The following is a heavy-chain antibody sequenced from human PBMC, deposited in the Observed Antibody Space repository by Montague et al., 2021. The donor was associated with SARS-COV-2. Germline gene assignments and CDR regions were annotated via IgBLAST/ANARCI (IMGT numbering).Heavy chain of an antibody. CDR3: ARHDRDYDIVTGLSREVFDI. D-gene: IGHD3-9*01. V-gene: IGHV4-39*01. CDR2: IYYTGNT. Sequence: SETLSLTCTVSGYSVSSSSYYWGWIRQPPGKGLEWIATIYYTGNTYYSPSLKSRVTISVDRSNNQVSLKLSSVTAADTAVYYCARHDRDYDIVTGLSREVFDIRGQGTVVTVSS. CDR1: GYSVSSSSYY. J-gene: IGHJ3*02.